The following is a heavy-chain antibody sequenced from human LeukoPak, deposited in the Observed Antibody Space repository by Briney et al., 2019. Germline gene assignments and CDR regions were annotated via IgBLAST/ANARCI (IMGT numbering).Heavy chain of an antibody. V-gene: IGHV3-30*18. CDR2: ISYDGSNK. CDR3: AKGGYSYGDIDY. Sequence: GGSLRLSCEASGFTFSSYGMHWVRQAPGKGLEWVAVISYDGSNKYYADSVKGRFTISRDNSKNTLYLQMNSLRAEDTAVYYCAKGGYSYGDIDYWGQGTLVTVSS. CDR1: GFTFSSYG. D-gene: IGHD5-18*01. J-gene: IGHJ4*02.